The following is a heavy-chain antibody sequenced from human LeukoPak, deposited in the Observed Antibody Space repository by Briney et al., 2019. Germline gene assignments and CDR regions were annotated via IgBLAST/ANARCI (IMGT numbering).Heavy chain of an antibody. J-gene: IGHJ1*01. CDR1: GFTFSSYS. CDR3: AGRGRESGYYWGTFKEYFQH. CDR2: ISSSSSTI. D-gene: IGHD3-22*01. Sequence: GGSLRLSCAASGFTFSSYSMNWVRQAPGKGLEWVSYISSSSSTIYYADSVKGRFTISRDNAKNSLYLQMNSLRAEDTAVYYCAGRGRESGYYWGTFKEYFQHWGQGTLVTVSS. V-gene: IGHV3-48*04.